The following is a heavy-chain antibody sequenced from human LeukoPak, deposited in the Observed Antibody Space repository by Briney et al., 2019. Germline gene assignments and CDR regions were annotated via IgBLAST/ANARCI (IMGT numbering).Heavy chain of an antibody. J-gene: IGHJ2*01. D-gene: IGHD4-17*01. CDR1: GFTVSSNY. V-gene: IGHV3-66*01. CDR3: QAATTPTRDRYFDL. CDR2: IYSGGST. Sequence: PGGSLRLSCAASGFTVSSNYMSWVRQAPGKGLEWVSVIYSGGSTYYADSVKGRFTISRDNSKNTLYLQMNSLRAEDTAVYYCQAATTPTRDRYFDLWGRGTLVTVSS.